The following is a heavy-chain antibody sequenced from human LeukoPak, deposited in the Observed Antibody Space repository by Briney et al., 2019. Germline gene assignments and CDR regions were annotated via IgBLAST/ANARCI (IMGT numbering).Heavy chain of an antibody. CDR2: INPNSGGT. CDR1: GYTFTGYY. V-gene: IGHV1-2*02. CDR3: ARGDYDFWSGYFLSWDY. J-gene: IGHJ4*02. D-gene: IGHD3-3*01. Sequence: GGSVKVSCKASGYTFTGYYMHWVRQAPGQGPEWMGWINPNSGGTNYAQKFQGRVTMTRDTSISTAYMELSRLRSDDTAVYYCARGDYDFWSGYFLSWDYWGQGTLVTVSS.